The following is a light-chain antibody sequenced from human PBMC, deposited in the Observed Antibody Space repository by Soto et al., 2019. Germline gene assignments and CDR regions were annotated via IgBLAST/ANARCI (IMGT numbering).Light chain of an antibody. CDR2: DAT. CDR1: QDISNY. CDR3: QRYDNLLVA. J-gene: IGKJ3*01. Sequence: DIQMTQSPSSLSASVGDRVTITCQASQDISNYLNWYQQKPGKAPKLLIYDATNLEKGVPSRFSGSGYGTDFTFSISSLQPEDIATTYCQRYDNLLVAFGAGTKVDIK. V-gene: IGKV1-33*01.